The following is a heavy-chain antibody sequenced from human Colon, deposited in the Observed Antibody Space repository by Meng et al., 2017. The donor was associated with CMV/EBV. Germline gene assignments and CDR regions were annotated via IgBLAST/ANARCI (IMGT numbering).Heavy chain of an antibody. D-gene: IGHD1-26*01. CDR3: AKGGMGPTVFDY. CDR1: EFIFNYYG. J-gene: IGHJ4*02. V-gene: IGHV3-30*02. Sequence: GESLKISCAAPEFIFNYYGMHWLRQAPGKGLEWLSFIDIDGTQRHNADIVWGRFIVSKDNSKNTLYLQMNSLRVEDTAVYYCAKGGMGPTVFDYWGPGSLVTVSS. CDR2: IDIDGTQR.